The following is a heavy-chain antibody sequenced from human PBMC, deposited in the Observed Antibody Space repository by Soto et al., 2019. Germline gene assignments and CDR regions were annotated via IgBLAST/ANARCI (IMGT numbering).Heavy chain of an antibody. V-gene: IGHV5-51*01. CDR1: GYSFTSYW. Sequence: PGESLKISCKGSGYSFTSYWIGWVRQMPGKGLEWMGIIYPGDSDTRYSPSFQGQVTISADKSISTAYLQWSSLKASDTAMYYCARRPEGYCSGGSCYGGNWFDPWGQGTLVTVSS. CDR3: ARRPEGYCSGGSCYGGNWFDP. CDR2: IYPGDSDT. D-gene: IGHD2-15*01. J-gene: IGHJ5*02.